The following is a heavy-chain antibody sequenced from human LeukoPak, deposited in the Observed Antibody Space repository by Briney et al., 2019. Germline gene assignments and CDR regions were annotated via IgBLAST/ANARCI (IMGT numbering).Heavy chain of an antibody. CDR2: IYYSGST. CDR3: AATVTTLGWFDP. D-gene: IGHD4-17*01. CDR1: GDSISSSSYY. Sequence: PSETLSLTCTVSGDSISSSSYYWGWIRQPPGKGLEWIGSIYYSGSTYYNPSLKSRVTISVDTSKNQFSLKLSSVTAADTAVYYCAATVTTLGWFDPWGQGTLVTVSS. V-gene: IGHV4-39*07. J-gene: IGHJ5*02.